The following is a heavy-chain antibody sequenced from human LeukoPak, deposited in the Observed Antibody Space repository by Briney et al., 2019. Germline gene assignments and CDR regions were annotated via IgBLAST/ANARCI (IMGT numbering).Heavy chain of an antibody. J-gene: IGHJ4*02. CDR1: GGTFSSYA. D-gene: IGHD3-22*01. CDR3: ASYYDSSGYYGTRAVFDY. CDR2: IIPIFGTA. Sequence: GASVKVSCKASGGTFSSYAISWVRQAPGQGLEWMGGIIPIFGTANYAQKFQGRDTITTDESTSTAYMELSSLRSEDTAVYYCASYYDSSGYYGTRAVFDYWGQGTLVTVSS. V-gene: IGHV1-69*05.